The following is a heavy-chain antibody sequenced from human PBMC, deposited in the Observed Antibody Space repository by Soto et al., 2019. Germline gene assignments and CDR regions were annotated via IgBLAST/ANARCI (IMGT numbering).Heavy chain of an antibody. D-gene: IGHD2-2*01. V-gene: IGHV4-31*03. J-gene: IGHJ4*02. CDR2: ISYSGSS. CDR1: GASNIRGGYC. Sequence: SDTLFPICTVSGASNIRGGYCGSWIRRHPGKGLEWIAYISYSGSSYSNPSLKSRVTISADTSKNQFYLRLTSVTAADTAVYFSARATPAGSADFWGQGTLVT. CDR3: ARATPAGSADF.